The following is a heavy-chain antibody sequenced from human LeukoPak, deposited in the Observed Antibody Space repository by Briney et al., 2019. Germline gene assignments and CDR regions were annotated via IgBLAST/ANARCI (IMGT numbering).Heavy chain of an antibody. V-gene: IGHV3-30*02. CDR2: ICSDGNDK. J-gene: IGHJ4*02. D-gene: IGHD5-12*01. CDR1: GVTFSSSA. Sequence: GGSLRLSCAASGVTFSSSAMRWVRQAPGKGLEWVSPICSDGNDKLYGDSVKGRFTISRDDSKSTLYLQINSLRAADAAVSYCTTKVIRGNSGDDYDDWGQGTLVTVYS. CDR3: TTKVIRGNSGDDYDD.